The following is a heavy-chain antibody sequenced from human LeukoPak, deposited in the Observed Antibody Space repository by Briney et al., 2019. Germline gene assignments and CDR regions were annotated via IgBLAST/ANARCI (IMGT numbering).Heavy chain of an antibody. CDR3: ARGTSTYGDDEEREDY. CDR1: VGTFSSYA. V-gene: IGHV1-69*04. CDR2: IIPIFGIA. Sequence: ASVKVSCKAPVGTFSSYAISWVRQAPGQGLEWMGRIIPIFGIANYAQKFQGRVTITADKSTSTAYMELSSLRSEDTAVYYCARGTSTYGDDEEREDYWGQGTLVTVSS. D-gene: IGHD4-17*01. J-gene: IGHJ4*02.